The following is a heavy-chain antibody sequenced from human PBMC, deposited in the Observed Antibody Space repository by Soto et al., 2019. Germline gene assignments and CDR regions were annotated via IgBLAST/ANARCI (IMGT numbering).Heavy chain of an antibody. J-gene: IGHJ6*03. CDR3: ARHARDIVLMVYAIPQGGYMDV. Sequence: PSETLSLTCTVSGGSISSSSYYWGWIRQPPGKGLEWIGSIYYSGSTYYNPSLKSRVTISVDTSKDQLSLKLSSVTAADTAVYYCARHARDIVLMVYAIPQGGYMDVWGKGTTVTVSS. V-gene: IGHV4-39*01. CDR1: GGSISSSSYY. CDR2: IYYSGST. D-gene: IGHD2-8*01.